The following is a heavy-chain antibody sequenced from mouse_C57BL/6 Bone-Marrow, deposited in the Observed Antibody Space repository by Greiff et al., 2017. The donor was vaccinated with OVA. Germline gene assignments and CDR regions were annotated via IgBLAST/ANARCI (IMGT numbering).Heavy chain of an antibody. CDR3: ARSLIYYYGSSDWYFDV. CDR2: IDPANGNT. D-gene: IGHD1-1*01. Sequence: EVQLKQSVAELVRPGASVKLSCTASGFNIKNTYMHWVKQRPEQGLEWIGRIDPANGNTKYAPKFQGKATITADTSSNTAYLQLSSLTSEDTAIYYCARSLIYYYGSSDWYFDVWGTGTTVTVSS. V-gene: IGHV14-3*01. CDR1: GFNIKNTY. J-gene: IGHJ1*03.